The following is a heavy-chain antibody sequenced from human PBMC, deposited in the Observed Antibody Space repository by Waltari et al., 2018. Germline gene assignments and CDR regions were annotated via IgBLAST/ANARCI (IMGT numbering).Heavy chain of an antibody. J-gene: IGHJ3*02. CDR3: ARVSRSSPFDAFDI. D-gene: IGHD6-6*01. CDR1: GGSISSYY. Sequence: QVQLQESGPGLVKPSETLSLTCSVSGGSISSYYWSWIRQPPGKGLEWIGYTYTSGSTDYNPSLKSRVTISVDTSKNQFSLKLRSVTAADTAVYYCARVSRSSPFDAFDIWGQGTMVTVSS. CDR2: TYTSGST. V-gene: IGHV4-4*09.